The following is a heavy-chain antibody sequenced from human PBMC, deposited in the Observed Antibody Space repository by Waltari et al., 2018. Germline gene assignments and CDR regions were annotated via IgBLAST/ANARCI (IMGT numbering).Heavy chain of an antibody. V-gene: IGHV4-34*01. CDR1: GGSFSGYY. CDR3: AREGYDFWSGYFNFDY. J-gene: IGHJ4*02. CDR2: INHSGST. Sequence: QVQLQQWGAGLLKPSETLSLTCAVYGGSFSGYYWSWIRQPPGKGLEWIGEINHSGSTNYNPYLKSRVTISVDTSKNQFSLKLSSVTAADTAVYYCAREGYDFWSGYFNFDYWGQGTLVTVSS. D-gene: IGHD3-3*01.